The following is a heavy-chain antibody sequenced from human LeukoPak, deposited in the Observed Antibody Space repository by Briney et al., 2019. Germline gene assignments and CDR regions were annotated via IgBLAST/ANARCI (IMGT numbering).Heavy chain of an antibody. J-gene: IGHJ4*02. CDR2: IIPILGIA. D-gene: IGHD3-22*01. V-gene: IGHV1-69*04. CDR3: AARYYYDSSGYYYLIGAFDY. Sequence: SVKVSCKASGGTFSSYAISWVRQAPGQGLEWMGRIIPILGIANYARKFQGRVTITADKSTSTAYMELSSLRSEDTAVYYCAARYYYDSSGYYYLIGAFDYWGQGTLVTVSS. CDR1: GGTFSSYA.